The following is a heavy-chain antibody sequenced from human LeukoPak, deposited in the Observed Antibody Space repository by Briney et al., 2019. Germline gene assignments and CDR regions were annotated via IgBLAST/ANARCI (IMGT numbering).Heavy chain of an antibody. Sequence: SETLSLTCTVSGGSISSHYWSWIRQPPGKGLEWIGYIYYSGSTIYSPSLKSRVTISVDTSKNQFSLKLSSVTAADTAVYYCARAAYYDFWSGYSLAYWGQGTLVTVSS. J-gene: IGHJ4*02. CDR3: ARAAYYDFWSGYSLAY. CDR2: IYYSGST. CDR1: GGSISSHY. V-gene: IGHV4-59*11. D-gene: IGHD3-3*01.